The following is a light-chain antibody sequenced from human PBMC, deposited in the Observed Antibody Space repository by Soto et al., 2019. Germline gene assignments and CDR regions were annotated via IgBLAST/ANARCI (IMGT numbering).Light chain of an antibody. J-gene: IGLJ2*01. CDR1: NIGSKS. CDR2: YDS. CDR3: RVWDSSSDHLV. Sequence: SYELTQPPSVSVAPGKTARITCGGNNIGSKSVHWYQQKPGQAPVLVIYYDSERPSGIPERFSGSNSGNTATLTISRVEAGDEADYYCRVWDSSSDHLVFGGGTKVTVL. V-gene: IGLV3-21*04.